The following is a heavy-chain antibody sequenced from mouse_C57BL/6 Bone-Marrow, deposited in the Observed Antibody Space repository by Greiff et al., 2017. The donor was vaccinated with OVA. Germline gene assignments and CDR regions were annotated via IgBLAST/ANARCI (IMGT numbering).Heavy chain of an antibody. Sequence: VQLKESGAELVRPGASVKLSCTASGFNIKDDYMHWVKQRPEQGLEWIGWIDPENGDTEYASKFQGKATITADTSSNTAYLQLSSLTSEDTAVYYCTTFGDYDGFFDYWGQGTTLTVSS. CDR2: IDPENGDT. D-gene: IGHD2-4*01. V-gene: IGHV14-4*01. CDR1: GFNIKDDY. J-gene: IGHJ2*01. CDR3: TTFGDYDGFFDY.